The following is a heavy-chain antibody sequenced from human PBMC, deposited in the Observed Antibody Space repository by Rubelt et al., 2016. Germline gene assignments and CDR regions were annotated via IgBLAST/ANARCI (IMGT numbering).Heavy chain of an antibody. CDR2: IIPIFGTA. CDR3: ARDPTTRFTSTGWFDP. CDR1: GGTFRSYA. Sequence: QVQLVQSGAEVKKPGSSVMVSCKASGGTFRSYAISWVRQAPGQGLEWMGGIIPIFGTANYAQKFQGRVTITADESTSPAYMARSSLRSEDTAVYYCARDPTTRFTSTGWFDPWGQGTLVTVSS. D-gene: IGHD5-12*01. V-gene: IGHV1-69*01. J-gene: IGHJ5*02.